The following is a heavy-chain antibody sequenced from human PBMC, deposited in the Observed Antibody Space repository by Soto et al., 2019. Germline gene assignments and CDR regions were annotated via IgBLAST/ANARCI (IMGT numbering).Heavy chain of an antibody. Sequence: QVQLVESGGGVVQPGTSLRLSCVGSGFIFRSYVIHWVRQAPGKGLEWDALTSYDGRNTYYVDCVKGRFTTSRDNSRNTVDLQMDSLRLEVTARYYCARWGTTGGLDVWGQGTLVSVSS. V-gene: IGHV3-30*19. CDR1: GFIFRSYV. CDR2: TSYDGRNT. J-gene: IGHJ4*02. D-gene: IGHD3-16*01. CDR3: ARWGTTGGLDV.